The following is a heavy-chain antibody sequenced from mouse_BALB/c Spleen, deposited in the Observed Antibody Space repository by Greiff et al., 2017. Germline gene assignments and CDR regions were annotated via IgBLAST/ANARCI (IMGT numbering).Heavy chain of an antibody. D-gene: IGHD2-3*01. CDR1: GYTFTDYA. J-gene: IGHJ4*01. CDR3: ARSGSMTTDSYYAMDY. Sequence: QVQLQQPGSELVRPGASVKISCKGSGYTFTDYAMHWVKQSHAKSLEWIGVISTYYGNTNYNQKFKGKATMTVDKSSSTAYMELARLTSEDSAIYYCARSGSMTTDSYYAMDYWGQGTSVTVSS. CDR2: ISTYYGNT. V-gene: IGHV1S137*01.